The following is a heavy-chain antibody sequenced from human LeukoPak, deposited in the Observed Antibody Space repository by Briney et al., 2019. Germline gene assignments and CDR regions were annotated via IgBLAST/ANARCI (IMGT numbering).Heavy chain of an antibody. CDR3: ARRGYSYGL. CDR2: INHSGST. D-gene: IGHD5-18*01. Sequence: SETLSLTCAVYGGSFSGYYWSWIRQPPGKGLEWIGEINHSGSTSYNPSLKSRATISVDTSKKQFSLKLSSVTAADTAVYYCARRGYSYGLWGQGTLVTVSS. V-gene: IGHV4-34*01. CDR1: GGSFSGYY. J-gene: IGHJ4*02.